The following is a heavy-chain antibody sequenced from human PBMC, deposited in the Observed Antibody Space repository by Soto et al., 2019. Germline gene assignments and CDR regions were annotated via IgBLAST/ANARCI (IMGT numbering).Heavy chain of an antibody. D-gene: IGHD2-2*01. V-gene: IGHV4-34*01. CDR1: GGSFSGYY. CDR2: INHSGST. J-gene: IGHJ6*03. Sequence: SETLSLTCAVYGGSFSGYYWSWIRQPPGKGLEWIGEINHSGSTNYNPSLKSRVTISVDTSKNQFSLKLSSVTAADTAVYYCARLSAPIIVVVPAAIPPRDYYYYMDVWGKGTTVTVSS. CDR3: ARLSAPIIVVVPAAIPPRDYYYYMDV.